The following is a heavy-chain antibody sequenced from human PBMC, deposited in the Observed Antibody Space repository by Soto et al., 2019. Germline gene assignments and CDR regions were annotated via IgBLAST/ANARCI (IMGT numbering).Heavy chain of an antibody. J-gene: IGHJ6*02. CDR3: AISVIATQYEGYFYYGMDV. V-gene: IGHV1-69*01. D-gene: IGHD6-6*01. CDR2: IISMFGTK. Sequence: QVQLVQSGAEVKKPGSSVKVSCKASAGTFSSYAISWVRQAPGQGLEWVGGIISMFGTKNYAQKFQDRITITADDSTRTAYMELINLKSEDTAIYYCAISVIATQYEGYFYYGMDVWGQGTTVTVSS. CDR1: AGTFSSYA.